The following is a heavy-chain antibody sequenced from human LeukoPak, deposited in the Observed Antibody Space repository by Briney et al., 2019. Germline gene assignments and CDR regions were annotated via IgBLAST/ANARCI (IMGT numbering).Heavy chain of an antibody. CDR1: GGSISSSSYY. Sequence: PSETLSLTCTVSGGSISSSSYYWGWIRQPPGKGLEWIGSIYYSGSTYYNPSLKSRVTISVDTSKNQFSLKLSSVTAADTAVYYCARDLGPGYYYMDVWGKGTTVTVSS. V-gene: IGHV4-39*07. J-gene: IGHJ6*03. D-gene: IGHD7-27*01. CDR3: ARDLGPGYYYMDV. CDR2: IYYSGST.